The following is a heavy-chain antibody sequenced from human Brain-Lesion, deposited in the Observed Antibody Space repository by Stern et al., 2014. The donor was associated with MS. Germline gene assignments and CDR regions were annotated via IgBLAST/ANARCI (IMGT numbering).Heavy chain of an antibody. J-gene: IGHJ4*02. V-gene: IGHV3-9*01. Sequence: QLEQPGGDLVKPGRSLSISCAAFGFTFDDYAMHWVRPATGKRMQWVAGISCNSGTIGYEDSLKDRMTTARDNAYSPLYLQMNSLRPEDTALYYCARDITGSSAYFDYWGQGTLVTVSS. CDR2: ISCNSGTI. CDR1: GFTFDDYA. CDR3: ARDITGSSAYFDY. D-gene: IGHD3-10*01.